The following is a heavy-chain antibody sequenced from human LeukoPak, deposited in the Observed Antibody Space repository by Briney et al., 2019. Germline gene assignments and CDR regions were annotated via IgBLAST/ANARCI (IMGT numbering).Heavy chain of an antibody. CDR3: ARDVAARPFYYYGMDV. V-gene: IGHV1-8*01. CDR1: GYTFTSYD. D-gene: IGHD6-6*01. J-gene: IGHJ6*02. CDR2: MNPNSGNT. Sequence: ASVKVSCKASGYTFTSYDINWVRQATGQGLEWMGWMNPNSGNTGYAQKFQGRVTMTRNTSISTAYMELSSLRSEDTAVYYYARDVAARPFYYYGMDVWGQGTTVTVSS.